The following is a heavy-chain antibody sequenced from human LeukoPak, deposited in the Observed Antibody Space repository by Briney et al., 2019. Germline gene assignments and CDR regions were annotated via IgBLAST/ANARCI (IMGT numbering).Heavy chain of an antibody. CDR3: ARYSSGSYYYSGMDV. Sequence: PSETPSLTCTVSGGSISSFYWSWIRQPPGKGLEWIGYIYYTGSTNYSPSLKSRVTTSVDMSKTQFSLKLSSVTAADTAVYYCARYSSGSYYYSGMDVWGQGTTVTVSS. V-gene: IGHV4-59*08. CDR2: IYYTGST. D-gene: IGHD5-18*01. J-gene: IGHJ6*02. CDR1: GGSISSFY.